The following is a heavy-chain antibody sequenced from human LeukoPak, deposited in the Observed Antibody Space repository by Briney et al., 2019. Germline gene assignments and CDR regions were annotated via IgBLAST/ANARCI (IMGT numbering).Heavy chain of an antibody. CDR1: GFSFSSYG. Sequence: GGSLRLSCAASGFSFSSYGFHWVRQAPGKGLERVAVIWYDGSNKYYADSVKGRFTISRDNSKNTLYLQMNSLRVEDTAVYYCAREAPRYIVGAILPAYYFDYWGQGTLVTVSS. CDR3: AREAPRYIVGAILPAYYFDY. CDR2: IWYDGSNK. D-gene: IGHD1-26*01. V-gene: IGHV3-33*01. J-gene: IGHJ4*02.